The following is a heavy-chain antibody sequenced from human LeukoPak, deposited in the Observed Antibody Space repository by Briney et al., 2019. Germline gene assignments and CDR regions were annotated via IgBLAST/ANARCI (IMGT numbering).Heavy chain of an antibody. CDR3: ARGAGTNSLANYYYYYMDV. D-gene: IGHD3-10*01. V-gene: IGHV3-23*01. CDR2: ISGSDSST. J-gene: IGHJ6*03. Sequence: GGSLRLSCAASGFTFSSSAMSWVRQAPGKGLEWVSTISGSDSSTHYADSVKGRFTISRDNAKNSLYLQMNSLGAEDTAVYYCARGAGTNSLANYYYYYMDVWGKGTTVTVSS. CDR1: GFTFSSSA.